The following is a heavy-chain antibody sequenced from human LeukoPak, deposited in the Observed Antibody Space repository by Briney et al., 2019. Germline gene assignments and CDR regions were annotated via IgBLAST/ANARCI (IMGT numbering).Heavy chain of an antibody. V-gene: IGHV4-59*08. Sequence: PSETLSLTCTVSGGSISSYYWSWIRQPPGKGLEWIGYIYYSGSTNYNPSLKSRVTISVDTSKNQFSLKLSSVTAADTAVYYCARHGIDSSGYTAGSFDIWGQGTMVTVSS. CDR2: IYYSGST. J-gene: IGHJ3*02. CDR1: GGSISSYY. CDR3: ARHGIDSSGYTAGSFDI. D-gene: IGHD3-22*01.